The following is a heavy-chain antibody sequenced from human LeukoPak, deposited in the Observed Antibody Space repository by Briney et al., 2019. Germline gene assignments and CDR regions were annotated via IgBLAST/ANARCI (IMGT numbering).Heavy chain of an antibody. CDR2: IYSGGNT. V-gene: IGHV3-66*04. Sequence: GGSLRLSCAASGFTVSGNYMSWVRQAPGKGLEWVSIIYSGGNTYYADSVKGRFTISRDNSKNTLYLQMNSLRAEDTAVYYCAAHSGYASSNFDHWGQGALVTVSS. CDR1: GFTVSGNY. D-gene: IGHD5-12*01. J-gene: IGHJ4*02. CDR3: AAHSGYASSNFDH.